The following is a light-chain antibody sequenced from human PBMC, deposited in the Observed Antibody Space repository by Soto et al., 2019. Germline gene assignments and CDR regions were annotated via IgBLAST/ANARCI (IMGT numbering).Light chain of an antibody. V-gene: IGKV1-5*03. CDR3: QQYHSYPLT. J-gene: IGKJ4*01. CDR1: QSISSW. CDR2: KAS. Sequence: DLQLTQSPSTLSASVGDRVTITCRASQSISSWLAWYQQKPGKAPNLLIYKASTLESGVPSRFSGSGSGTEFTLTISSLQPDDFASYYCQQYHSYPLTFGGGTKVEI.